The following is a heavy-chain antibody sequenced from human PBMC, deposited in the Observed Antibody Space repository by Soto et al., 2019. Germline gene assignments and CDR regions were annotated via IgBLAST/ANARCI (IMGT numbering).Heavy chain of an antibody. Sequence: PGGSLRLSCAASGFTFSSYGMHWVRQAPGKGLEWVAVIWYDGSNKYYADSVKGRFTISRDNSKNTLYLQMNSLRAEDTAVYYCARHYDFWSGNSTSSLDYWGQGTLVTVSS. V-gene: IGHV3-33*01. CDR2: IWYDGSNK. D-gene: IGHD3-3*01. CDR3: ARHYDFWSGNSTSSLDY. CDR1: GFTFSSYG. J-gene: IGHJ4*02.